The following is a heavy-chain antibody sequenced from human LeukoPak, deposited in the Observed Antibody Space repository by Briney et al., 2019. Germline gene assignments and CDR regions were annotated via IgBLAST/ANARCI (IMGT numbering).Heavy chain of an antibody. Sequence: SETLSLTCIVSGGSISSSRFYWGWIRQPPGKGLEWIGTIYYSGSTYYNPSLKSRVTISADTSKNQFSLNLSSATAADTGVYYCARHVSSDLRIVVVTSDWYFDRWGRGTLVTVSS. CDR3: ARHVSSDLRIVVVTSDWYFDR. CDR1: GGSISSSRFY. D-gene: IGHD2-21*02. J-gene: IGHJ2*01. V-gene: IGHV4-39*01. CDR2: IYYSGST.